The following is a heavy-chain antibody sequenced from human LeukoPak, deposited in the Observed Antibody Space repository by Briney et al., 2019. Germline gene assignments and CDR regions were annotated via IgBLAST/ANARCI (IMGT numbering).Heavy chain of an antibody. D-gene: IGHD2-2*02. J-gene: IGHJ6*02. CDR3: ARAYYCSSTSCYKVYYYGMDV. CDR1: GGSFSGYY. CDR2: INHSGST. Sequence: SETLSLTCAVYGGSFSGYYWSWIRQPPVKGLEWIGEINHSGSTNYNPSLKSRVTISVDTSKNQFSLKLSSVTAADTAVYYCARAYYCSSTSCYKVYYYGMDVWGQGTTVTVSS. V-gene: IGHV4-34*01.